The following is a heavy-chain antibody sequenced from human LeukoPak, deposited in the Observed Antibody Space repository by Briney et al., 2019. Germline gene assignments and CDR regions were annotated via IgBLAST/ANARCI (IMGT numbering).Heavy chain of an antibody. D-gene: IGHD5-18*01. Sequence: GASVKVSCKASGYTFTGYYIYWVRQAPGQGLEWMGWMNPNSGNTGYAQKFQGRVTITRNTSISTAYMELSSLRSEDTAVYYCARTPEQGQLWLPPASYYFDYWGQGTLVTVSS. J-gene: IGHJ4*02. CDR1: GYTFTGYY. V-gene: IGHV1-8*03. CDR3: ARTPEQGQLWLPPASYYFDY. CDR2: MNPNSGNT.